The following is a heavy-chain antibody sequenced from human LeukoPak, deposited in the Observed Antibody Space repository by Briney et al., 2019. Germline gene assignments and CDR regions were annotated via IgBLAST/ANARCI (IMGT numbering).Heavy chain of an antibody. J-gene: IGHJ6*02. CDR3: AMVRGYYYHGLDV. CDR2: ISGSGGST. D-gene: IGHD3-10*01. CDR1: GFTFSSYA. V-gene: IGHV3-23*01. Sequence: GGSQRLSCAASGFTFSSYAMSWVRQAPGKGLEWVSAISGSGGSTYYADSVKGRFTISRDNAMNTLYLQMNSLRAEDTAVYYCAMVRGYYYHGLDVWGQGTTVTVSS.